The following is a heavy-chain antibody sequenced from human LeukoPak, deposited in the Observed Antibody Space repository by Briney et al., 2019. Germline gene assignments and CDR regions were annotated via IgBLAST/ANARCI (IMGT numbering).Heavy chain of an antibody. CDR1: GDTFSSYA. CDR2: IKPKSGGT. V-gene: IGHV1-2*02. D-gene: IGHD2/OR15-2a*01. CDR3: ARAGHYDFNWFDP. Sequence: ASVKVSCKASGDTFSSYAISWVRQAPGQGLEWMGWIKPKSGGTNYAQKFQGRVTMTRDTSISTAYMELSRLTSDDTAVYYCARAGHYDFNWFDPWGQGTLVTVSS. J-gene: IGHJ5*02.